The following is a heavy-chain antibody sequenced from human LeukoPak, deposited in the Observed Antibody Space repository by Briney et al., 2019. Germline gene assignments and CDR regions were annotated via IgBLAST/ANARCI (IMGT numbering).Heavy chain of an antibody. CDR3: AGRTGGFDY. CDR1: GGSFSGYY. V-gene: IGHV4-34*01. Sequence: PSETLSLTCAVYGGSFSGYYWSWIRQPPGKGLEWIGEINHSGSTNYNPSLKSRVTISVDTSKNQFSLKLSSVTAADTAVYYCAGRTGGFDYWGQGTPVTVSS. J-gene: IGHJ4*02. CDR2: INHSGST. D-gene: IGHD2-8*02.